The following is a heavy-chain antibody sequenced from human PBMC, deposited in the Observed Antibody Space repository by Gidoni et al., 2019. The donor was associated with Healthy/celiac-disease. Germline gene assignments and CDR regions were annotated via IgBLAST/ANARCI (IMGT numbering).Heavy chain of an antibody. CDR1: VGPISSSY. CDR2: IYYSGST. V-gene: IGHV4-59*01. CDR3: ARDQALSSGWYEGGAFDI. J-gene: IGHJ3*02. Sequence: QVQLQESGPGLVKPSETLSLTCTVSVGPISSSYWSWLRQPPGKGLEWIGYIYYSGSTNYNPSLKSRVTISVDTSKNQFSLKLSAVTAADTAGYYGARDQALSSGWYEGGAFDIWGQGTMVTVSS. D-gene: IGHD6-19*01.